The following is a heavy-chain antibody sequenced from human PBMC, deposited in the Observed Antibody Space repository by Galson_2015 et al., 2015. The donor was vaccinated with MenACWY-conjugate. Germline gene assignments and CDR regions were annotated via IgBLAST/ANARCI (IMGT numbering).Heavy chain of an antibody. CDR2: LSDSGGHT. J-gene: IGHJ4*02. V-gene: IGHV3-23*01. CDR3: AKVAGYCSDDTCYSDY. CDR1: GFTFSSFA. D-gene: IGHD2-15*01. Sequence: SLRLSCAASGFTFSSFAMSWVRQAPGKGLEWVSALSDSGGHTHQPDSLKGRFPNSRDNSMRKLYLQMNSLRAEDTAVYYCAKVAGYCSDDTCYSDYWGQGTLVTVSS.